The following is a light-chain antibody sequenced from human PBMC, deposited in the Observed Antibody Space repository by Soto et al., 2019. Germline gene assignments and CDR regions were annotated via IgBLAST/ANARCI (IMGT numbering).Light chain of an antibody. CDR2: GAS. Sequence: EIVLTQSPGTLSLSPGERATLSCRASQSVSSSYLAWYQQKPGQAPRLLIYGASSRATGIPDRLSGSGSGTDFTLTISRLEPEDFAVYYCHQYGRSSPWPFAQGPKLAIK. CDR3: HQYGRSSPWP. CDR1: QSVSSSY. J-gene: IGKJ1*01. V-gene: IGKV3-20*01.